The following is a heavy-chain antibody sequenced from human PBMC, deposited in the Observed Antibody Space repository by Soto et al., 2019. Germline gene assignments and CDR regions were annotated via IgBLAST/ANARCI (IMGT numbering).Heavy chain of an antibody. CDR1: GFTFSSYA. V-gene: IGHV3-30-3*01. J-gene: IGHJ4*02. Sequence: QVQLVESGGGVVQPGRSLRLSCAASGFTFSSYAMHWVRQAPGKGLEWVAVISYDGSNKYYADSVKGRFTISRDNSKNTLYLQMNSLRAEDTAVYYSARSDFGVPGYWGQGTLVTVSS. D-gene: IGHD3-3*01. CDR2: ISYDGSNK. CDR3: ARSDFGVPGY.